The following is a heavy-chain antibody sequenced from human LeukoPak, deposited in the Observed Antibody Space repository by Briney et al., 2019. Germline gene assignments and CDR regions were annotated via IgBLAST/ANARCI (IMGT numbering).Heavy chain of an antibody. CDR3: ARDPSGYGSGSYYYNWFDP. Sequence: GGSLRLSCAASGFTFDDYGMSWVRQAPGKGLEWVSGINWNGGSTGYADSVKGRFTISRDNAKNSLYLQMNSVRAEDTALYYCARDPSGYGSGSYYYNWFDPWGQGTLVTVSS. CDR2: INWNGGST. V-gene: IGHV3-20*04. D-gene: IGHD3-10*01. CDR1: GFTFDDYG. J-gene: IGHJ5*02.